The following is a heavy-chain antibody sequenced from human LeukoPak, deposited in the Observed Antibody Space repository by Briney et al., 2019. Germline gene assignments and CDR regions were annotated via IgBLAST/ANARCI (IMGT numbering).Heavy chain of an antibody. CDR3: ARKVAVAMDLDY. CDR1: GFTFNSDG. J-gene: IGHJ4*02. CDR2: ITGAGTST. D-gene: IGHD5-18*01. Sequence: GGSLRLSCVASGFTFNSDGMTWVRQVPGKGLEWLSSITGAGTSTKYADSVNGRFTISRDNSKNTLSLQMTGLRAEDTAVYYCARKVAVAMDLDYWGQGTLVTVSS. V-gene: IGHV3-23*01.